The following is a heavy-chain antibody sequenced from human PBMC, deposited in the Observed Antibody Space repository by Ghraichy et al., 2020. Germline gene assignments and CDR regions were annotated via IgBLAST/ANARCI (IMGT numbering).Heavy chain of an antibody. CDR2: IYYSGST. D-gene: IGHD2-15*01. CDR1: GGSISSYY. V-gene: IGHV4-59*01. J-gene: IGHJ4*02. Sequence: SETLSLTCTVSGGSISSYYWSWIRQPPGKGLEWIGYIYYSGSTNYNPSLKSRVTISVDTSKNQFSLKLSSVTAADTAVYYCARVYVGYCSGGSCEAGGYYFDYWGQGTLVTVSS. CDR3: ARVYVGYCSGGSCEAGGYYFDY.